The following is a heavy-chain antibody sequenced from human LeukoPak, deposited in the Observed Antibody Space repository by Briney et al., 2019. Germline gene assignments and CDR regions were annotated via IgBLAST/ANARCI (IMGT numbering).Heavy chain of an antibody. CDR2: INHSGST. J-gene: IGHJ4*02. CDR1: GGSFSDYY. V-gene: IGHV4-34*01. CDR3: ARQGGWYDY. D-gene: IGHD6-19*01. Sequence: PSETLSLTCAVYGGSFSDYYWSWIRQPPGKGLEWIGEINHSGSTDYNPSLKSRVTISIDTSKNQFSLKLSSVTAADTAVYYCARQGGWYDYWGQGTLVTVSS.